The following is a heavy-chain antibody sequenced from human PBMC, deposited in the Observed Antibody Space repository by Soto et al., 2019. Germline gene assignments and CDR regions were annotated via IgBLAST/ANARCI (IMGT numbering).Heavy chain of an antibody. D-gene: IGHD3-9*01. CDR2: INTKTGGT. CDR1: GCIFTGYY. V-gene: IGHV1-2*02. J-gene: IGHJ3*02. CDR3: ATDKVAFDM. Sequence: GASVKVSCKASGCIFTGYYIQWVRQAPGQGLEWMGWINTKTGGTKYAQKFQGRVTMTRDTSINTAYMEVSRLRSDDTAVYYCATDKVAFDMWGQGTMVTVSS.